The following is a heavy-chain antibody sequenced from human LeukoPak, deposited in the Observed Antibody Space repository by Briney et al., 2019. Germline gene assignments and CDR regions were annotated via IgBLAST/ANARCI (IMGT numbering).Heavy chain of an antibody. Sequence: ASVKVSCKASGYTFTSYAMHWVRQAPGQRLEWMGWINAGNGNTKYSQKFQGRVTITRDTSASTAYMELSSLRSEDTAVYYCTRVRSEYSSSWYDYWGQGTLVTVSS. V-gene: IGHV1-3*01. D-gene: IGHD6-13*01. J-gene: IGHJ4*02. CDR1: GYTFTSYA. CDR2: INAGNGNT. CDR3: TRVRSEYSSSWYDY.